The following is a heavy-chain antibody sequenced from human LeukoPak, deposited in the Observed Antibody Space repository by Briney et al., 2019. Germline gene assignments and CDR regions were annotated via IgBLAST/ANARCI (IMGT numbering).Heavy chain of an antibody. CDR1: GYTFTSYD. Sequence: ASVKVSCKASGYTFTSYDINWVRQATGQGLEWMGWMNPNSGNTGYAQKFQGRVTITRNTSISTAYMELSSLRSEDTAVYYCARTQDVTYHYYYMDVWGKGTTVIVSS. J-gene: IGHJ6*03. CDR2: MNPNSGNT. CDR3: ARTQDVTYHYYYMDV. D-gene: IGHD2-21*02. V-gene: IGHV1-8*03.